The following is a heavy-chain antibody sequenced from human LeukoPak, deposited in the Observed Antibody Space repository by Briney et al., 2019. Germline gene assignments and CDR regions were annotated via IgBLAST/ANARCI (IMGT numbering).Heavy chain of an antibody. CDR2: ISGSGGST. Sequence: PGGSLRLSCAASGFTFSSYAMGWVRQAPGKGLEWVSAISGSGGSTYYADSVKGRFTISRDNSKNTLYLQMNSLRAEDTAVYYCAKLGGGYCSGGSCYHGYFQHWGQGTLVTVSS. D-gene: IGHD2-15*01. J-gene: IGHJ1*01. CDR1: GFTFSSYA. V-gene: IGHV3-23*01. CDR3: AKLGGGYCSGGSCYHGYFQH.